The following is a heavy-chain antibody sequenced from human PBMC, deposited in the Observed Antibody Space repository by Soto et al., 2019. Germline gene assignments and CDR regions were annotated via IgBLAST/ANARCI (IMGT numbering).Heavy chain of an antibody. V-gene: IGHV4-59*01. CDR1: GGSISPSY. CDR2: IYYTGNT. Sequence: QVRLQETGPGLVKPSETLSLTCTVSGGSISPSYWNWVRQPPGKRPEWIGCIYYTGNTHYNPSLKSLVTLSRDTSKTQFSLELTSVTAADTAMYFCAAGLDHNKVGYWGQGTLVTVSS. J-gene: IGHJ4*02. D-gene: IGHD2-2*03. CDR3: AAGLDHNKVGY.